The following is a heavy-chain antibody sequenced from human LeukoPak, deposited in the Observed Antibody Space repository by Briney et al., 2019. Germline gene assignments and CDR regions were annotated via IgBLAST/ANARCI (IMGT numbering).Heavy chain of an antibody. J-gene: IGHJ6*02. CDR3: ARARLTSYYYYYGMDV. CDR1: GYTFTSYA. CDR2: INAGNGNT. V-gene: IGHV1-3*01. Sequence: GASVKVSCKASGYTFTSYAMHWVRQAPGQGLEWMGWINAGNGNTKYSQKFQGRVTITRDTSASTAYMELSSLRSEDTAVYYCARARLTSYYYYYGMDVWGQGTTVTVSS.